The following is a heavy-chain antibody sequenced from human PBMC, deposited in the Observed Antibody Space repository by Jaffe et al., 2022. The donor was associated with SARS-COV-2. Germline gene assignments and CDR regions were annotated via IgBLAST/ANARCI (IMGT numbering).Heavy chain of an antibody. CDR3: AKGGRVEGRDC. CDR2: IRTTATT. D-gene: IGHD3-10*01. J-gene: IGHJ4*02. Sequence: EVQLLESGGGLVQPGGSLRLSCATSGFTFSSYDMNWVRQAPGKGLEWVSTIRTTATTYYADSVKGRFTISRDNSKNTLYLQMNSLRAEDTAVYYCAKGGRVEGRDCWGQGTLVTVSS. CDR1: GFTFSSYD. V-gene: IGHV3-23*01.